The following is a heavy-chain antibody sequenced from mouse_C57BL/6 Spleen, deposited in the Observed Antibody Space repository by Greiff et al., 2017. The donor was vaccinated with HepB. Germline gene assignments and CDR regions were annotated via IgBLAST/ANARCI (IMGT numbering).Heavy chain of an antibody. J-gene: IGHJ2*01. CDR2: INPYNGGT. D-gene: IGHD1-1*01. V-gene: IGHV1-19*01. CDR3: ARRTTVFGFDY. CDR1: GYTFTDYY. Sequence: EVQLQQSGPVLVKPGASVKMSCKASGYTFTDYYMNWVKQSHGKSLEWIGVINPYNGGTSYNQKFKGKATLTVDKSSSTAYMELNSLTSEDSAVYYCARRTTVFGFDYWGQGTTLTVSS.